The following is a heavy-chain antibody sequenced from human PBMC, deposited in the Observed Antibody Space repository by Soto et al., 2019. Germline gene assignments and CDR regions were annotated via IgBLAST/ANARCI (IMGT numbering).Heavy chain of an antibody. D-gene: IGHD3-22*01. CDR2: IIPIFGTA. CDR3: ARSRSNYYDSRGYYYSTFDY. CDR1: GGTFSSYA. Sequence: QVQLVQSGAEVKKPGSSVKVSCKTSGGTFSSYAISWVRQAPGQGLEWMGGIIPIFGTANYAQKFQGRVTITAHASTSTAYMELSSLRSEDTAVYYCARSRSNYYDSRGYYYSTFDYWGQGTLVTVSS. J-gene: IGHJ4*02. V-gene: IGHV1-69*12.